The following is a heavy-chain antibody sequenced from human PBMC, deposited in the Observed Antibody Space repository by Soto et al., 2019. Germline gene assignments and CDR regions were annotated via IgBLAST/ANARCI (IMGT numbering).Heavy chain of an antibody. CDR1: GFTFSSYA. V-gene: IGHV3-30-3*01. Sequence: GGSLRLSCAASGFTFSSYAIHWVRQAPGKGLEWVAVISYDGSDEYYADSVKGRFTISRDNSKNTLYLQMSSLRAEDTALYYCARDRNAVGATPFSFDYWGQGTLVTVSS. D-gene: IGHD1-26*01. CDR2: ISYDGSDE. J-gene: IGHJ4*02. CDR3: ARDRNAVGATPFSFDY.